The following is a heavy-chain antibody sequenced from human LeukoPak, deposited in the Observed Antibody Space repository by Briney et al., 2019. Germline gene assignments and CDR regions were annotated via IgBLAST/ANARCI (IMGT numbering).Heavy chain of an antibody. CDR3: ARAPYSSGWYYFDY. Sequence: GGSLRLSCAASGFTFSSYAMHWVRQAPGKGLEWVALISYDGSTRDYVDSEKGRFTTSRDNSINTLYLQMDSLRPEDTAVYYCARAPYSSGWYYFDYWGQGTLVTVSS. CDR1: GFTFSSYA. J-gene: IGHJ4*02. D-gene: IGHD6-19*01. V-gene: IGHV3-30*04. CDR2: ISYDGSTR.